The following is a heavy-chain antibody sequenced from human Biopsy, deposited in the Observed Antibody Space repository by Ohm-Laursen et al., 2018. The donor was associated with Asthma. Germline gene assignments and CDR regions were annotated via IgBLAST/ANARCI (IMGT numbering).Heavy chain of an antibody. Sequence: SQTLSLTCTVSGGSITSSSYYWGWIRQPPGKGMEWIGSMYHSGSPYYHPSLKSRATISVDTPKNHLSLKRSSVTAADTAVYFCVRHQYSSSWSTFDYWGQGALVTVSS. J-gene: IGHJ4*02. CDR2: MYHSGSP. CDR3: VRHQYSSSWSTFDY. CDR1: GGSITSSSYY. V-gene: IGHV4-39*01. D-gene: IGHD3-22*01.